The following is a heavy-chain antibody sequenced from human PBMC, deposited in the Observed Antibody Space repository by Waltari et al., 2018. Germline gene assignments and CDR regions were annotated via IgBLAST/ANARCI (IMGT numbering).Heavy chain of an antibody. J-gene: IGHJ4*02. CDR1: GFSGGSNS. CDR2: IYGSGFGGTDT. D-gene: IGHD2-15*01. V-gene: IGHV3-53*01. CDR3: ARQMTPHYFDY. Sequence: EMQLVESGGGLSQPGGSLKLSCAASGFSGGSNSMTWVRQAPGKGLEWVSLIYGSGFGGTDTHYADSVKRRFTISRDNSKNTLYLQMNTLRADDTAMYYCARQMTPHYFDYWGQGALVTVSS.